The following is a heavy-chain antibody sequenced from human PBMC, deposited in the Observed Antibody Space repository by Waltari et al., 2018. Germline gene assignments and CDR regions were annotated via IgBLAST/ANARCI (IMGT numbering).Heavy chain of an antibody. J-gene: IGHJ4*02. CDR2: MNPTMRNK. CDR1: GYTFTSYD. V-gene: IGHV1-8*01. Sequence: QVQLVQSGAEVKKPGASVKVSCKASGYTFTSYDINWVRQATGQGLEWMGWMNPTMRNKGYPQKFQVRVTMTRNTSISTAYMELSSLRSEDTAVYYCARSFPYYYDSSGYSEKLDYWGQGTLVTVSS. D-gene: IGHD3-22*01. CDR3: ARSFPYYYDSSGYSEKLDY.